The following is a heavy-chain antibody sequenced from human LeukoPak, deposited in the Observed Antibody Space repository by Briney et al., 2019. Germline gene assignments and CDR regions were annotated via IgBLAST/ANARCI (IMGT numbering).Heavy chain of an antibody. CDR2: INWKGDSI. D-gene: IGHD4-17*01. CDR1: GFNFADYA. CDR3: AKDAYSGYGDFDY. Sequence: GGSLRLSCEASGFNFADYAMHWVRQAPGKGLEYVSGINWKGDSIGYADSVKGRFTISRDNAKNSLYLQMNNLGVEDTALYYCAKDAYSGYGDFDYWGQGTLVTVSS. V-gene: IGHV3-9*01. J-gene: IGHJ4*02.